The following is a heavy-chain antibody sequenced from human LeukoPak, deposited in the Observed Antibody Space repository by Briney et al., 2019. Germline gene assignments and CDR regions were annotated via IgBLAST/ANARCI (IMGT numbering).Heavy chain of an antibody. CDR2: IYYSGST. D-gene: IGHD2-15*01. V-gene: IGHV4-59*01. J-gene: IGHJ5*02. CDR3: ATRVATSWFDP. CDR1: GGSISSYY. Sequence: SETLSLTCTVSGGSISSYYWSWIRQPPGKGLEWIGYIYYSGSTNYNPSLKSRVTISVDTSKNQFSLKLSSVTAADTAVYYCATRVATSWFDPWGQGTLVTVSS.